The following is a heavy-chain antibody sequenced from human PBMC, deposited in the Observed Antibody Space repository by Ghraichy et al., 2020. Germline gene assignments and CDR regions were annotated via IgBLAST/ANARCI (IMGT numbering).Heavy chain of an antibody. Sequence: GGSLRLSCAASGFSLSDHYMDWVRQAPGKGLEWVGRTRDRGQSYRTEYAASAKGRFTISRDESKNSLFLQMNSLKVEDTAMYYCARGVMAAWSLDLWGQGPLVTVSS. CDR1: GFSLSDHY. J-gene: IGHJ5*02. V-gene: IGHV3-72*01. CDR3: ARGVMAAWSLDL. D-gene: IGHD5-24*01. CDR2: TRDRGQSYRT.